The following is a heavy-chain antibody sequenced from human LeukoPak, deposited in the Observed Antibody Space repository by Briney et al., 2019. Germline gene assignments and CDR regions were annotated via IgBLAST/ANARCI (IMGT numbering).Heavy chain of an antibody. Sequence: GSLRLSCAASGFTFSDCWMSWVRQAPGKGLEWVANIKQDGSERYYVDSVKGRFTISRDNAKNSLYLQMNSLRAEDTAVYYCARKDCSGGSCYRNFDSWGQGTLVTVSS. CDR1: GFTFSDCW. CDR3: ARKDCSGGSCYRNFDS. D-gene: IGHD2-15*01. CDR2: IKQDGSER. V-gene: IGHV3-7*01. J-gene: IGHJ4*02.